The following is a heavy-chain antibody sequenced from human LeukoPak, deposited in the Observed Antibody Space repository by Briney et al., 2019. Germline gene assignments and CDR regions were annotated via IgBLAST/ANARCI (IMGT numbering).Heavy chain of an antibody. V-gene: IGHV3-30*03. CDR3: ASYRYGSSFAFDI. Sequence: TGRSLRLSCAASGFTFSNYGIYWVRQAPGKGLEWVALITYDGSNKYYGDSVKGRFAISRDNSKNTLYLQMNSLRDEDTAVYYCASYRYGSSFAFDIWGQGTMVTVSS. CDR1: GFTFSNYG. D-gene: IGHD6-6*01. CDR2: ITYDGSNK. J-gene: IGHJ3*02.